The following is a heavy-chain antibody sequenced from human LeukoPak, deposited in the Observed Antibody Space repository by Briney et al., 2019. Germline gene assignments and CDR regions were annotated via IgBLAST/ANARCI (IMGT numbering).Heavy chain of an antibody. CDR3: ARDLGSSATSTNWFDP. Sequence: ASVKVSCKASGYTFTSYGISWVRQAPGQGLEWMGWISAYNGNTNYAQKLQGRVSMTTDTSTSTAYMELRSLRSDDTAVYYCARDLGSSATSTNWFDPWGQGTLVTVSS. J-gene: IGHJ5*02. D-gene: IGHD6-6*01. CDR2: ISAYNGNT. V-gene: IGHV1-18*01. CDR1: GYTFTSYG.